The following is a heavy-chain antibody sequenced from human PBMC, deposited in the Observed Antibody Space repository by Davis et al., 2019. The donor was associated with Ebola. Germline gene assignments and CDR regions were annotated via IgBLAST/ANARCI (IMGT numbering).Heavy chain of an antibody. Sequence: GESLKISCKGSGYRFTSYWIGWVRQLPGKGLEWMGIIYPDDSDTRYSPSFQGQVTISADESISTAYLQWSSLKASDIAMYYCARGTSLARNFDYWGQGTLVSVSS. CDR2: IYPDDSDT. D-gene: IGHD3-3*02. CDR1: GYRFTSYW. V-gene: IGHV5-51*01. J-gene: IGHJ4*02. CDR3: ARGTSLARNFDY.